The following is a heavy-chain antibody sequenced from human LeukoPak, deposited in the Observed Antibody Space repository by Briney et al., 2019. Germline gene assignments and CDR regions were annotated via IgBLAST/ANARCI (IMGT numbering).Heavy chain of an antibody. CDR3: ARHPLTARTFAY. CDR2: IDDSGGT. J-gene: IGHJ4*02. D-gene: IGHD6-6*01. V-gene: IGHV4-34*01. CDR1: GESFSDYC. Sequence: SETLSLTCAVYGESFSDYCWSWIRQPPGRGLEWSGEIDDSGGTDYNPSLKSRVTISVDTSKNQFSLKLSSVTAADTAVYYCARHPLTARTFAYWGQGTLVTVSS.